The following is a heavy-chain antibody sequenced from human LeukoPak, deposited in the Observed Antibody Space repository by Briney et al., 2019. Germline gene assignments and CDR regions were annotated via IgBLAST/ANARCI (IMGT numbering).Heavy chain of an antibody. J-gene: IGHJ4*02. CDR2: ISGSGGST. Sequence: GGSLRLSCAASGFTFSSSAMSWVRQAPGKGLEWVSAISGSGGSTYYADSVKGRFTISRDNSKNTLYLQMNSLRAEDTAVYYCAKDQEDVLRYFDWLLNVYYFDYWGQGTLVTVSS. CDR3: AKDQEDVLRYFDWLLNVYYFDY. CDR1: GFTFSSSA. V-gene: IGHV3-23*01. D-gene: IGHD3-9*01.